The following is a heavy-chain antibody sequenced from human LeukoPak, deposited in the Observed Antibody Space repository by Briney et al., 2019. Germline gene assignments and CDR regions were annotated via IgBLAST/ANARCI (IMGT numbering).Heavy chain of an antibody. V-gene: IGHV4-59*08. CDR1: GASISSYY. CDR2: IYYSGST. Sequence: SETLSLTCTVSGASISSYYWSWIRQFPGKGLEWIGYIYYSGSTYYNPSLKRRVTISLDTSKNQFSLKLNSVTAADTAVYYCARQAVDNFYYLDVWGKGTTVTVSS. CDR3: ARQAVDNFYYLDV. J-gene: IGHJ6*03. D-gene: IGHD5-12*01.